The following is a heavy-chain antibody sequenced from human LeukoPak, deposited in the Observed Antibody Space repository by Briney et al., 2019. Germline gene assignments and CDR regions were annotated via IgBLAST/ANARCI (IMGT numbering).Heavy chain of an antibody. Sequence: TSETLSLTCIVSGGSIDIYYWSWIRQPPGKGLEWIGYIYYTGSTNHNPSLKSRVTISVDTSKNQFSLKLSSVTAADTAVYYCARPLRYGYLEAFDIWGRGTMVTVSS. CDR3: ARPLRYGYLEAFDI. CDR2: IYYTGST. J-gene: IGHJ3*02. V-gene: IGHV4-59*01. CDR1: GGSIDIYY. D-gene: IGHD5-18*01.